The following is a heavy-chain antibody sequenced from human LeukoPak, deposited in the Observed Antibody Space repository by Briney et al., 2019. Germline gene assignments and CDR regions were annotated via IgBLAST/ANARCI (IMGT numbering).Heavy chain of an antibody. CDR1: GGTFSSYA. J-gene: IGHJ4*02. V-gene: IGHV1-69*13. CDR2: IIPIFGTA. CDR3: ARTRGYSYGYFDY. D-gene: IGHD5-18*01. Sequence: SVKVSCKASGGTFSSYAISWVRQAPGQGLEWMGGIIPIFGTANYAQKFQGRVTITADESASTAYMELSSLRSEDTAVYYCARTRGYSYGYFDYWGQGTLVTVSS.